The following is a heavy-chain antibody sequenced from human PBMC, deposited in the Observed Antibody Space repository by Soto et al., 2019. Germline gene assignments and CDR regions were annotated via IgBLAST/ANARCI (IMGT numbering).Heavy chain of an antibody. CDR2: INPNGGAT. D-gene: IGHD5-12*01. J-gene: IGHJ6*03. CDR1: GDSFNDYY. Sequence: VQLAQSGAEVTKPEASVKVSCKTSGDSFNDYYIHWVRQAPGQGLEWMGWINPNGGATKYAQKFQCRVTVTRDTSIRTVYMELSSLRSDDTAVYYCARESGGATATLDYYYFYMDVWGKGTTVTVSS. V-gene: IGHV1-2*02. CDR3: ARESGGATATLDYYYFYMDV.